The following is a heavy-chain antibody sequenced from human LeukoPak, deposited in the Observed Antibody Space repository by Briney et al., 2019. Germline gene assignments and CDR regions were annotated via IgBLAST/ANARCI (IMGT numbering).Heavy chain of an antibody. V-gene: IGHV1-69*05. D-gene: IGHD2-2*01. Sequence: SVKVSCKASGGTFSSYAVSWVRQAPGQGLEWMGGIIPIFGTANYAQKFQGRVTITTDESTSTAYMELSSLRSEDTAVYYCASGYCSSTSCPHDYWGQGTLVTVSS. CDR2: IIPIFGTA. J-gene: IGHJ4*02. CDR3: ASGYCSSTSCPHDY. CDR1: GGTFSSYA.